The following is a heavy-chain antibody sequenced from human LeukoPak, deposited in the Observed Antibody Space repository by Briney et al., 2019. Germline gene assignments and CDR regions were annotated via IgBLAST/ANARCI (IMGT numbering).Heavy chain of an antibody. Sequence: GGSLRLSCAASGFTFSSYGMHWVRQAPGKGLEWVAVIWYDGSNKYYADSVKGRFTISRDNSKNTLYLQMNSLRAEDTAVYYCARESDGPNGSWFDPWGQGTLVTVSS. CDR3: ARESDGPNGSWFDP. CDR1: GFTFSSYG. J-gene: IGHJ5*02. V-gene: IGHV3-33*01. D-gene: IGHD5-24*01. CDR2: IWYDGSNK.